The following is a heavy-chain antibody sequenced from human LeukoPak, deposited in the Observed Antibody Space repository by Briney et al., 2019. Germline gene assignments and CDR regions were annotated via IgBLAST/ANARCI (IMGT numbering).Heavy chain of an antibody. CDR2: INPNSGGT. CDR3: ARVPKYSSGPVDY. V-gene: IGHV1-2*02. D-gene: IGHD6-19*01. Sequence: GASVKVSCKASGYTFTGYYMHWVRQAPGQGLEWMGWINPNSGGTNYAQKFQGRVTMTRDTSISTAYMELSRLRSDDTAVYYCARVPKYSSGPVDYWGQGTLVTVSS. CDR1: GYTFTGYY. J-gene: IGHJ4*02.